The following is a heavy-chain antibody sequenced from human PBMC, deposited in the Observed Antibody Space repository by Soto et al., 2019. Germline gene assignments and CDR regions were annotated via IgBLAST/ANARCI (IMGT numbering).Heavy chain of an antibody. CDR2: INWDGTST. D-gene: IGHD6-19*01. V-gene: IGHV3-43D*04. J-gene: IGHJ6*02. Sequence: GSLRLSCAASGFIFDNYAMHWVRQAPGKGLEWVSLINWDGTSTYYADSVKGRFTISRDNSKNSLYLQMNSLRTEDTALYYCAKDAVAGSHHFYGMDVWGQGTTVTVSS. CDR1: GFIFDNYA. CDR3: AKDAVAGSHHFYGMDV.